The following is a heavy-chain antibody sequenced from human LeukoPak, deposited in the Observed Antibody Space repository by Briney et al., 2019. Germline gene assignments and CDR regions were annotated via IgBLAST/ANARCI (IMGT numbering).Heavy chain of an antibody. CDR1: GFTVSSNY. Sequence: GGSLRLSCAASGFTVSSNYMSWVRQAPGKGLEWVSAISGSGGSTYYADSVKGRFTISRDNSKNTLYLQVNSLRAEDTGVYYCAKEYQAVAAYDYFDSWGQGTLVTVSS. J-gene: IGHJ4*02. CDR2: ISGSGGST. D-gene: IGHD6-19*01. V-gene: IGHV3-23*01. CDR3: AKEYQAVAAYDYFDS.